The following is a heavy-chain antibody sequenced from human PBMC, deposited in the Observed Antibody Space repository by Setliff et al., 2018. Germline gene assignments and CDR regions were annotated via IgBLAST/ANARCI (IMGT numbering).Heavy chain of an antibody. V-gene: IGHV3-33*01. D-gene: IGHD2-21*02. Sequence: GGSLRLSCVASRFTFSNYGMHWVRQAPGKGLEWVALIWNDGSTKFYGDSVKGRFTISRDNSKNTLYLQMDTLRAEDTAVYYCARNWATAQHYYYGMDVWGQGTTVTVSS. CDR1: RFTFSNYG. CDR3: ARNWATAQHYYYGMDV. J-gene: IGHJ6*02. CDR2: IWNDGSTK.